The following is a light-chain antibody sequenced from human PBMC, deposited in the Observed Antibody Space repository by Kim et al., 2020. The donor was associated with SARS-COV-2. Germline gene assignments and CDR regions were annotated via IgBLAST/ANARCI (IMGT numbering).Light chain of an antibody. J-gene: IGLJ2*01. Sequence: GQSVTISCTGTRSDVGGYNYVSWYQQHPGKAPKLMIYEVSKRPSGVPDRFSGSKSGNTASLTVSGLQAEDEADYYCSSYAGSNVVLFGGGTKVTVL. CDR3: SSYAGSNVVL. V-gene: IGLV2-8*01. CDR2: EVS. CDR1: RSDVGGYNY.